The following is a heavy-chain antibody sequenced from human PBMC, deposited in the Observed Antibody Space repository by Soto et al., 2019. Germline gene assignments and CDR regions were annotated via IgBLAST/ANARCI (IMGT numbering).Heavy chain of an antibody. V-gene: IGHV3-15*01. CDR3: TTGRYYDILTGYYNGLDY. J-gene: IGHJ4*02. Sequence: EVQLVESGGGLVKPGGSLRLSCAASGFTFSNAWMSWVRQAPGKGLEWVGRIKSKTDGGTTDYAAPVKGRFTISRDDSKNTLYQQMNSLKTEDTAVYYCTTGRYYDILTGYYNGLDYWGQGTLVTVSS. CDR2: IKSKTDGGTT. CDR1: GFTFSNAW. D-gene: IGHD3-9*01.